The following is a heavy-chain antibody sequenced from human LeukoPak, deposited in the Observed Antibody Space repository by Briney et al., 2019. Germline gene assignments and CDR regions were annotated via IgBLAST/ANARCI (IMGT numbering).Heavy chain of an antibody. Sequence: ASVKVSCKVSGYTLTELSMHWVRQAPGKGLEWMGGFDPEDGETIYAQKFQGRVTMTEDTSTDTAYMELSSLRSEDTAVYYCATGQIVVVPAAMEDWGQGTLVTVSS. V-gene: IGHV1-24*01. CDR1: GYTLTELS. J-gene: IGHJ4*02. CDR3: ATGQIVVVPAAMED. CDR2: FDPEDGET. D-gene: IGHD2-2*01.